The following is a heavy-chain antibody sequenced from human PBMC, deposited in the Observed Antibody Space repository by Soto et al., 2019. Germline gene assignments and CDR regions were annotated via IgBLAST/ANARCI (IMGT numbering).Heavy chain of an antibody. Sequence: GASVKVSCKTSGYTFKTFPTQWVRQAPGQRPEWMGWISIDDGNTKYSQAFKGRLTFNNDTSASTVFMELSELGSEDTDLYYCARDPCSRGVCYGDIWGQGTMVTVSS. V-gene: IGHV1-3*04. CDR3: ARDPCSRGVCYGDI. CDR2: ISIDDGNT. D-gene: IGHD2-21*02. CDR1: GYTFKTFP. J-gene: IGHJ4*02.